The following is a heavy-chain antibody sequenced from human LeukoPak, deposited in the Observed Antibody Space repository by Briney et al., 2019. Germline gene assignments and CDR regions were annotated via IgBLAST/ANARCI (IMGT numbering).Heavy chain of an antibody. CDR3: ATTSSTSPAYGMDV. Sequence: GGSLRLSCAASGFTVSSNYMSWVRQAPGKGLEWVSVIYSGGSTYYADSVKGRFTISRDNSKNTPYLQMNSLRAEDTAVYYCATTSSTSPAYGMDVWGQGTTVTVSS. D-gene: IGHD2-2*01. J-gene: IGHJ6*02. CDR2: IYSGGST. CDR1: GFTVSSNY. V-gene: IGHV3-53*01.